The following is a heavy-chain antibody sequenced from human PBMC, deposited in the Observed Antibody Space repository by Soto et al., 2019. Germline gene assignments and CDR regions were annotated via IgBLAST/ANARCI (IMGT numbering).Heavy chain of an antibody. CDR2: IYYSGST. CDR1: GGSISSYY. J-gene: IGHJ6*02. D-gene: IGHD2-8*01. CDR3: ARAGNCTNGVCSAYYYYYGMDV. Sequence: SETLSLTCTVSGGSISSYYWSWIRQPPGKGLEWIGYIYYSGSTNYNPSLKSRVTISVDTSKNQFSLKLSSVTAADTAVYYCARAGNCTNGVCSAYYYYYGMDVWGQGTTVTVSS. V-gene: IGHV4-59*01.